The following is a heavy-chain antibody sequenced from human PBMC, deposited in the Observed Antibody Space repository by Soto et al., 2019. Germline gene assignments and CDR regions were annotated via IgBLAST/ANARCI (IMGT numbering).Heavy chain of an antibody. J-gene: IGHJ4*02. CDR3: VKDGGYCSSTTCYSPRNHYFDS. CDR1: GFTFSDYW. V-gene: IGHV3-7*03. D-gene: IGHD2-2*01. CDR2: IKFDGSEK. Sequence: PGGSLRLSCAASGFTFSDYWMSWVRQAPGKGPEWVANIKFDGSEKQYVDSVKGRFSISRDNSRNSLFLQMNSLRAGDTAVYYCVKDGGYCSSTTCYSPRNHYFDSWGQGTLFTVSS.